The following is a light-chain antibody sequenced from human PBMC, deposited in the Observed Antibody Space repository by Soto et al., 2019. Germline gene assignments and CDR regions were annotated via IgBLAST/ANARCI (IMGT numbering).Light chain of an antibody. V-gene: IGLV1-40*01. CDR2: GNS. CDR3: QSYDSSLSGSV. Sequence: QSVLTQPPPVSGAPGQRVTISCTGSSSNIGAGYHVHWYQQLPGTAPKLLIYGNSNRPSGVPDRFSASKSGTSASLAITGLQAEDEADYYCQSYDSSLSGSVFGGGTKLTVL. CDR1: SSNIGAGYH. J-gene: IGLJ3*02.